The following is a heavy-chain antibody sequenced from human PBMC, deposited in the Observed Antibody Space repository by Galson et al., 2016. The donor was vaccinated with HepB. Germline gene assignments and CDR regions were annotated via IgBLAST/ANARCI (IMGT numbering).Heavy chain of an antibody. V-gene: IGHV3-15*01. Sequence: SLRLSCAASGFTFTNAWMSWVRQAPGKGLEWVGRIRGNSDGGTTDYAAAVKGRFTISRDDSKNTLYLQMSSLTTEDTAVYYCTARAAKGGQGTLVTVSS. D-gene: IGHD2-15*01. CDR1: GFTFTNAW. CDR3: TARAAK. CDR2: IRGNSDGGTT. J-gene: IGHJ4*02.